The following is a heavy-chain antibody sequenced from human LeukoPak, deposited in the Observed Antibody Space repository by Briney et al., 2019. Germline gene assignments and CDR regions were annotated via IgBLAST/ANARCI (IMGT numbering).Heavy chain of an antibody. Sequence: ASVKVSCKASGYTFTSYGISWVRQAPGQGLEWMGWINAGNGNTKYSQKFQGRVTITRDTSASTAYMELSSLRSEDTAVYYCARESLTGVVIGDYWGQGTLVTVSS. J-gene: IGHJ4*02. V-gene: IGHV1-3*01. CDR1: GYTFTSYG. CDR3: ARESLTGVVIGDY. D-gene: IGHD2-21*01. CDR2: INAGNGNT.